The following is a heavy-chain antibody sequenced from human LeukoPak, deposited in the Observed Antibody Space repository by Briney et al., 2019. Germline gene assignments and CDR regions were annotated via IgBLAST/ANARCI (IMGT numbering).Heavy chain of an antibody. V-gene: IGHV4-59*01. Sequence: SETLSLTCTVSGGSISSYYWSWIRQPPGKGLEWIGYIYYSGSTNYNPSLKSRVTISVDTSKNQFSLKLSSVTAADTAVYYCARVSGRSAFDIWGQGTMVTISS. D-gene: IGHD5-12*01. CDR3: ARVSGRSAFDI. J-gene: IGHJ3*02. CDR1: GGSISSYY. CDR2: IYYSGST.